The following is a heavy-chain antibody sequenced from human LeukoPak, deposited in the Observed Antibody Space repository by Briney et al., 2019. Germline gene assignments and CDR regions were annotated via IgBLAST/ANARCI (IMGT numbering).Heavy chain of an antibody. Sequence: SGGSLRLSCAASGFTFSSYWMSWVRQAPGKGLEWVANIKQDGSEKYYVASVKGRFTISRDNAKNSLYLQMNSLRAEDTAVYYCARAPDPDSSGYDDYWGQGTLVTVSS. CDR3: ARAPDPDSSGYDDY. CDR1: GFTFSSYW. CDR2: IKQDGSEK. V-gene: IGHV3-7*01. J-gene: IGHJ4*02. D-gene: IGHD3-22*01.